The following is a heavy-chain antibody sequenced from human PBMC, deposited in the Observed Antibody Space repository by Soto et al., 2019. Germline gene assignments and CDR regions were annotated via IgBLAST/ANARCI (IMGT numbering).Heavy chain of an antibody. Sequence: GGSLRLSCAASGFTFSDYYMSGIRQAPGKGLEWVSYISSSGSTIYYADSVKGRFTISRDNAKNSLYLQMNSLRAEDTAVYYCASRGYDYVRARYRYQTLFDYWGQGTLVTVSS. CDR3: ASRGYDYVRARYRYQTLFDY. CDR1: GFTFSDYY. V-gene: IGHV3-11*01. J-gene: IGHJ4*02. CDR2: ISSSGSTI. D-gene: IGHD3-16*02.